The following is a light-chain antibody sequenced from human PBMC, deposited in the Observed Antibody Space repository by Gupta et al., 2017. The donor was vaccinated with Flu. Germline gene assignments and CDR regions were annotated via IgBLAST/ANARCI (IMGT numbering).Light chain of an antibody. J-gene: IGKJ1*01. CDR2: KAS. Sequence: DIQMTQSPSTLSASVGDRVTITCRASQNISNWLAWYQQKPGKAPNLLIYKASTVESGVPSRFSGSGSGTEFILTISSLQPDDFATYYCQHKNNSPWTFGQGTKVDIK. CDR3: QHKNNSPWT. V-gene: IGKV1-5*03. CDR1: QNISNW.